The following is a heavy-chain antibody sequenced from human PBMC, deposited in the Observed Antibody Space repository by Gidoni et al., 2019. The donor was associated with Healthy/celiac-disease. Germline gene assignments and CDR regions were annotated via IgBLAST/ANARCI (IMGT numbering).Heavy chain of an antibody. Sequence: QVQLVQSGAEGKKPGASVHVSCQASGYTFTASDTPWGRQAPGQGLEGMGWINPNSGGTNYAQKFQGRVTMTRDTSITTAYMELSGLRSDDTAVYYCARDTGDGFCSGFLSVLDYWGQGTLVTVSS. CDR2: INPNSGGT. D-gene: IGHD3-3*01. CDR1: GYTFTASD. CDR3: ARDTGDGFCSGFLSVLDY. V-gene: IGHV1-2*02. J-gene: IGHJ4*02.